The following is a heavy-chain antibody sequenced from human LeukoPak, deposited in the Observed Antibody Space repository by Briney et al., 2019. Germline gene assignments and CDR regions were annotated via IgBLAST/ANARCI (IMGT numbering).Heavy chain of an antibody. Sequence: SETLSLTCTVSGGSISSSSYYWGWIRQPPGTGLEWIVSIYYSGITYYNPSLKSRVNISVDTSKNQFSLKLSSVTAADTAVYYCAREGGPYYYDLGAFDIWGQGKMVTVSS. CDR2: IYYSGIT. CDR1: GGSISSSSYY. V-gene: IGHV4-39*07. CDR3: AREGGPYYYDLGAFDI. J-gene: IGHJ3*02. D-gene: IGHD3-22*01.